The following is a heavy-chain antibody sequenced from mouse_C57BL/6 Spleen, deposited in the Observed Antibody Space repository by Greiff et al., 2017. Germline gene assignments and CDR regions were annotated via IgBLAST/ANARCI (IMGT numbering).Heavy chain of an antibody. CDR3: AAAVISTYPFDY. V-gene: IGHV1-26*01. J-gene: IGHJ3*01. D-gene: IGHD1-2*01. CDR2: INPNNGGT. CDR1: GYTFTNYS. Sequence: VQLQQSGPELVKPGASVKISCKASGYTFTNYSMNWVKQSHGKSLEWIGDINPNNGGTSYNQKFKGKATLTVEKSSNTGYMELRSLTSDDSAVYYCAAAVISTYPFDYWGQGTLVTVSA.